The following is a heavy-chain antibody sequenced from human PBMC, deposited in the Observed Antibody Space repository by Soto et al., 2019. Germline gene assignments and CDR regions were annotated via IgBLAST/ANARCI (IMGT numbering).Heavy chain of an antibody. CDR2: IYSGGST. Sequence: EVQLVESGGGLVQPGGSLRLSCAASGFTVSSNYMSWVRQAPGKGLEWVSVIYSGGSTYYADSVKGRFTISRDNSKNTLYLQMNSLRAEDTAVYYCARVDIVVVVAATEPGDYWGQGTLVTVSS. J-gene: IGHJ4*02. D-gene: IGHD2-15*01. CDR1: GFTVSSNY. CDR3: ARVDIVVVVAATEPGDY. V-gene: IGHV3-66*01.